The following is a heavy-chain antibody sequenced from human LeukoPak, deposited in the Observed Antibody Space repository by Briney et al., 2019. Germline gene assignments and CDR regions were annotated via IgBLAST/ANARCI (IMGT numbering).Heavy chain of an antibody. CDR1: GFTVRSNY. J-gene: IGHJ4*02. Sequence: GGSLRLSCAASGFTVRSNYMSWVRQAPGKGLEWVSIIYSGGSTYYADSVKGRFTISRDNSKNTLYLQMNSLRVEDTAVYYCARDEWELLRAYWGQGTLVTASS. V-gene: IGHV3-66*02. CDR3: ARDEWELLRAY. D-gene: IGHD1-26*01. CDR2: IYSGGST.